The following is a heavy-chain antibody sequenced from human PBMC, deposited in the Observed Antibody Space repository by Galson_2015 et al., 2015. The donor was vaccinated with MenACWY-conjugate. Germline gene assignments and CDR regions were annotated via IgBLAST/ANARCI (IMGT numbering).Heavy chain of an antibody. CDR3: ARGCSGGSCSVY. Sequence: SLRLSFAASGFTFSAYAMHWVRQAPGKGLEWVAVISYDGTRKFYADSVKGRFTISRDNSKNTLYLQMNSLRVEDTAIYYCARGCSGGSCSVYWGQGTLVTVSS. CDR2: ISYDGTRK. J-gene: IGHJ4*02. V-gene: IGHV3-30-3*01. D-gene: IGHD2-15*01. CDR1: GFTFSAYA.